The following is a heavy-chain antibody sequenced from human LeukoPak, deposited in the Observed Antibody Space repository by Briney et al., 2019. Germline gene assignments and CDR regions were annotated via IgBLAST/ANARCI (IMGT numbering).Heavy chain of an antibody. CDR2: IASDGSST. CDR3: ARDADTSAFYWYFDL. J-gene: IGHJ2*01. D-gene: IGHD1-26*01. Sequence: GGSLRLSCAASGFTFSSYWMNWVRQAPGKGLVWVSRIASDGSSTTYADSVKGRFSISRDISRNTLYLQMNSLRAEDTVLYYCARDADTSAFYWYFDLWGRGTLVTVSS. CDR1: GFTFSSYW. V-gene: IGHV3-74*01.